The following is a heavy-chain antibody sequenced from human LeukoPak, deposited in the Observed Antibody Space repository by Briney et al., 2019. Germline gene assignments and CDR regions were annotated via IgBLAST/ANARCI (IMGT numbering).Heavy chain of an antibody. V-gene: IGHV4-39*02. CDR3: ARDYGDFWFDP. Sequence: ASETLSLTCTVSGGSISSSTYYWGWIRQPPGKGLEWIGNIYYSGVTYYNPPLKSRFTIYVDTSKNQFSLRLRSVTAADTAVYYCARDYGDFWFDPWGQGTLVTVSS. J-gene: IGHJ5*02. CDR1: GGSISSSTYY. CDR2: IYYSGVT. D-gene: IGHD4-17*01.